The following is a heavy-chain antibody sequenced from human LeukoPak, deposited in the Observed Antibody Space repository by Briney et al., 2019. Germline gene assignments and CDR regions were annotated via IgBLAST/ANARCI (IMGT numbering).Heavy chain of an antibody. CDR1: GGSISSTGYY. CDR3: AREGLNMVRGVIPKEAWGWFDP. D-gene: IGHD3-10*01. J-gene: IGHJ5*02. Sequence: PSETLSLTCTVSGGSISSTGYYWGWIRQPPGKGLEFIGNIFYSGSTYYNPSLKSRVIVSVDTSKNHFSLKLSSMTAADTAVYYCAREGLNMVRGVIPKEAWGWFDPWGQGTLVTVSS. V-gene: IGHV4-39*07. CDR2: IFYSGST.